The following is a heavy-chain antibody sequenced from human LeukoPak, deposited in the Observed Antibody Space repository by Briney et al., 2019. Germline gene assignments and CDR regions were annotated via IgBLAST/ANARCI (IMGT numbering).Heavy chain of an antibody. D-gene: IGHD3-10*01. CDR2: ISGSSSYI. CDR1: GFTFSSYG. J-gene: IGHJ3*02. V-gene: IGHV3-21*01. Sequence: GGSLRLSCAASGFTFSSYGMNWVRQAPGKGLEWVSSISGSSSYIYYADSVKGRFTISRDNAKNSLYLQMNSLRAEDTAVYYCARDQGGSGSYVREMPSGRDAFDIWGQGTMVTVSS. CDR3: ARDQGGSGSYVREMPSGRDAFDI.